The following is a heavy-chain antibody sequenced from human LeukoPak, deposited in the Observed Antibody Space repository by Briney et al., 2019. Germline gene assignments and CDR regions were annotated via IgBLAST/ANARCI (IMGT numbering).Heavy chain of an antibody. CDR2: ISGDGTRT. Sequence: GGSLRLSCAASGFSFSSYAMTWARQAPVKGLEWVSAISGDGTRTYYADTVKGRFTISRDNSRNTLYLEMSSLRVEDTAIYYCAKWPEGAMDYFDYWGQGTLVTVSS. J-gene: IGHJ4*02. CDR1: GFSFSSYA. CDR3: AKWPEGAMDYFDY. V-gene: IGHV3-23*01. D-gene: IGHD3-16*01.